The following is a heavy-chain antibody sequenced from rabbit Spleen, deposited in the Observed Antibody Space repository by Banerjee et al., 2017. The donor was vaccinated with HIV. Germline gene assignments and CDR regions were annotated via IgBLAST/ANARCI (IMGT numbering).Heavy chain of an antibody. J-gene: IGHJ4*01. Sequence: QSLEESGGGLVQPEGSLALTCKASGFSFSSSDYICWVRQAPGKGLEWISCIAGSSSGFTYSATWAKGRFTISKTSSTTVTLQMTSLTAADRATYFCARDLAGVIGWNFYLWG. CDR3: ARDLAGVIGWNFYL. V-gene: IGHV1S40*01. CDR2: IAGSSSGFT. CDR1: GFSFSSSDY. D-gene: IGHD4-1*01.